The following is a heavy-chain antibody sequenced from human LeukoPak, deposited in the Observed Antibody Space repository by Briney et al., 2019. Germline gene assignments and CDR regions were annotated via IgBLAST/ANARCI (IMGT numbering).Heavy chain of an antibody. V-gene: IGHV4-34*01. CDR2: INHSGST. D-gene: IGHD3-3*01. Sequence: PWETLSLTCAVYGGSFSGYYWSWIRQPPGKGLEWIGEINHSGSTNYNPPLKSRVTISVDTSKNQFSLKLSSVTAADTAVYYCARGEWSYDFWSGYYLAPSYYMDVWGKGTTVTVSS. CDR1: GGSFSGYY. CDR3: ARGEWSYDFWSGYYLAPSYYMDV. J-gene: IGHJ6*03.